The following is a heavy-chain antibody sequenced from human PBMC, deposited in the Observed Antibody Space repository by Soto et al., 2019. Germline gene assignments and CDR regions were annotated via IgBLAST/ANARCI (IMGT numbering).Heavy chain of an antibody. J-gene: IGHJ5*02. D-gene: IGHD2-2*01. Sequence: PGGSLRLSCAASGFSFNKYGMHWVRQAPGKGLEWVAYVSSDGSNQYYADSVKGRFTISRDNSKSTLYLQLDSLRVDDTAVYYCAKDRVIQLLPIWPDPWGQGTLVTGSS. V-gene: IGHV3-30*18. CDR2: VSSDGSNQ. CDR1: GFSFNKYG. CDR3: AKDRVIQLLPIWPDP.